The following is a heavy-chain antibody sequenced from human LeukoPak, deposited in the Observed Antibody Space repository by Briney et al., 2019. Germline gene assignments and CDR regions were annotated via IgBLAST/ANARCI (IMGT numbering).Heavy chain of an antibody. J-gene: IGHJ4*02. CDR2: INPNSGGT. V-gene: IGHV1-2*04. Sequence: ASVKVSCKASGYTFTGYYMHWVRQAPGQGLEWMGWINPNSGGTNYAQKFQGWVTMTRDTSISTAYMELSRLRSDDTAVYYCARDRGSTSFRGDFDYWGQGTLVTVSS. CDR1: GYTFTGYY. D-gene: IGHD2-2*01. CDR3: ARDRGSTSFRGDFDY.